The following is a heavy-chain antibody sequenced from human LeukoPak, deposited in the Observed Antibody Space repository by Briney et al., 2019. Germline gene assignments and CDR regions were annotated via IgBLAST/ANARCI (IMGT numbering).Heavy chain of an antibody. V-gene: IGHV3-23*01. D-gene: IGHD1-26*01. CDR3: ARDLPPLSGSLGNWFDP. J-gene: IGHJ5*02. Sequence: GGSLRLSCAVSGFTFNSYAMNWVRQAPGKGLEWVCTITGSGNRIFYADSVKGRFSVSRDNFKGTLYLQMSSLRADDTAVYYCARDLPPLSGSLGNWFDPWGQGTLVTVSS. CDR2: ITGSGNRI. CDR1: GFTFNSYA.